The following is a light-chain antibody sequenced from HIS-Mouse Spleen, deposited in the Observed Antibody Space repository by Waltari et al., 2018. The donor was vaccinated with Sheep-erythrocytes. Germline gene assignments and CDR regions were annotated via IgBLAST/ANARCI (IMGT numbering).Light chain of an antibody. CDR2: GKN. V-gene: IGLV3-19*01. J-gene: IGLJ2*01. CDR3: NSRDSSGNHRVV. CDR1: SPRSYY. Sequence: SSELTQDPAVSVALGQTVRITCQGDSPRSYYASRYQQKPGQAPVLVIYGKNNRPSGIPDRFSGSSSGNTASLTITGAQAEDEADYYCNSRDSSGNHRVVFGGGTKLTVL.